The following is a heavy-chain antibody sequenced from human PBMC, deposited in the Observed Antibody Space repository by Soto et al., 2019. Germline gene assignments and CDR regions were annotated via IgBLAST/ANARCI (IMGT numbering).Heavy chain of an antibody. CDR1: GGSVSSGSYY. J-gene: IGHJ6*02. D-gene: IGHD6-19*01. Sequence: QVQLQESGPGLVKPSETLSLTCTVSGGSVSSGSYYWSWIRQPPGKGLEWIGYIYYSGSTNYNPALERRVTISVDTSKNPFTLTLSSVPAADTAVYYCARGIEGWYQGRYYYGMDVWGQGTTVTVSS. V-gene: IGHV4-61*01. CDR2: IYYSGST. CDR3: ARGIEGWYQGRYYYGMDV.